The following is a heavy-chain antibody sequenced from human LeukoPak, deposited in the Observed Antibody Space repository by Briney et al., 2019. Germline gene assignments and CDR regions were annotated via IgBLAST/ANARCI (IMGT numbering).Heavy chain of an antibody. V-gene: IGHV3-7*01. Sequence: PGGALRLSRAARAFTFNNYATSWVPQAPGAGLERVANMDPRGNEKRYVDSVKGRFTPSQDNPGTSFYLYMYRPRADDTGMYYCSIWPAGNYWGQGTLVTVSS. CDR3: SIWPAGNY. CDR1: AFTFNNYA. CDR2: MDPRGNEK. J-gene: IGHJ4*02.